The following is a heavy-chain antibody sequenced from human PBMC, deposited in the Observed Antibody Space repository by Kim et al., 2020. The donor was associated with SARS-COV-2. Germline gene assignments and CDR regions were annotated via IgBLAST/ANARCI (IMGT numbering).Heavy chain of an antibody. Sequence: GGSLRLSCATSRFTFSAYDMNWVRRAPGKGLEWLSFITKSSTTIYYADSVKGRFTISRDNAKNSLYLQMNSLRDEDTALYYCVRDRMGGAFDIWGQGTMVTVSS. J-gene: IGHJ3*02. CDR3: VRDRMGGAFDI. CDR2: ITKSSTTI. CDR1: RFTFSAYD. D-gene: IGHD3-16*01. V-gene: IGHV3-48*02.